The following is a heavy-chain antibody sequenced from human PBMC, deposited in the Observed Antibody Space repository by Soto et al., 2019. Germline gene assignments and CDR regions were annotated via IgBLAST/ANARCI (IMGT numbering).Heavy chain of an antibody. J-gene: IGHJ4*02. D-gene: IGHD1-26*01. CDR2: IYYSGST. V-gene: IGHV4-39*01. CDR3: ARLPPPLYSGSYYGGGY. CDR1: GGSISGSSYY. Sequence: QLQLQESGPGLVKPSETLSLTCTVSGGSISGSSYYWGWIRQPPGKGLEWIGSIYYSGSTYYNPSLKSRVSISVDTSKNQFSLKLSSVTAADTAVYYCARLPPPLYSGSYYGGGYWGQGTLVTVSS.